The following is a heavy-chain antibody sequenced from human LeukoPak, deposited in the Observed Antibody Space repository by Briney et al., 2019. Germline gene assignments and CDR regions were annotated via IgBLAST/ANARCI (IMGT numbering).Heavy chain of an antibody. Sequence: SQTLSLTCTVSGGSISSGSYYWSWIRQPAGKGLEWIGRIYTSGSTNYNPSLKSRVTISVDTSKNQFSLKLSSVTAAGTAVYYCARERGYSGYDYQNFDYWGQGTLVTVSS. CDR2: IYTSGST. CDR3: ARERGYSGYDYQNFDY. D-gene: IGHD5-12*01. J-gene: IGHJ4*02. V-gene: IGHV4-61*02. CDR1: GGSISSGSYY.